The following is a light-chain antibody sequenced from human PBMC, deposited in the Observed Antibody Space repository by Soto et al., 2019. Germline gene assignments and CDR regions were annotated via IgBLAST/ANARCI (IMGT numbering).Light chain of an antibody. J-gene: IGKJ1*01. Sequence: EIVLTQSPATLSLSPGERATLSCRASQSVSSYLAWYQQKPGQAPRLLIYDASNRVTGIPARFSGSGSGTDFTLTISSLEAEDFAVYYCQQRSNWPPWTFGQGTKVEIK. CDR2: DAS. V-gene: IGKV3-11*01. CDR3: QQRSNWPPWT. CDR1: QSVSSY.